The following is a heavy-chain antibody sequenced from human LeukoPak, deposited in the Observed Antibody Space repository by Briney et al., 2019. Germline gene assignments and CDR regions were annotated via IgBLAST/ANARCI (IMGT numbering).Heavy chain of an antibody. D-gene: IGHD1-1*01. Sequence: SETLSLTCTVSGYSISLGYYWGWIRQPPGKGLEWIGSFYHTGRTYYNPSLKSRVTVSGDTSKNQFSLKLSSVTAADAAVYYCARDMGWNGLVDSWGQGALVTVSS. CDR2: FYHTGRT. CDR1: GYSISLGYY. V-gene: IGHV4-38-2*02. CDR3: ARDMGWNGLVDS. J-gene: IGHJ4*02.